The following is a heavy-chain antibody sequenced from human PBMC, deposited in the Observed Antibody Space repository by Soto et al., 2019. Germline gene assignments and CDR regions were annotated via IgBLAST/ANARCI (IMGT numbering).Heavy chain of an antibody. V-gene: IGHV5-51*01. CDR1: GYSFASSW. D-gene: IGHD2-15*01. J-gene: IGHJ3*02. CDR3: ARGGAFDI. CDR2: IFPGDSDT. Sequence: ESLKISCKGSGYSFASSWIACVRQMHGKGLELMGIIFPGDSDTRYSPSFQGQVTISADKCISAAYLQWSSLKASDTAMYYCARGGAFDIWGQGKMVTVSS.